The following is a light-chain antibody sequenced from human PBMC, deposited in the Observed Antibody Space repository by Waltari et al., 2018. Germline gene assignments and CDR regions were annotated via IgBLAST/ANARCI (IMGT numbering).Light chain of an antibody. CDR3: TSYTSRGTVV. Sequence: QSALTQAASVSGSPGQSITISCTGTSSDVGGYNYVSWYQQHPGKAPKLMIYEVSNRPSGDSSRFSGSTSGNTASLTISGLQAEDEADYYCTSYTSRGTVVFGGGTKLTVL. CDR2: EVS. V-gene: IGLV2-14*01. CDR1: SSDVGGYNY. J-gene: IGLJ2*01.